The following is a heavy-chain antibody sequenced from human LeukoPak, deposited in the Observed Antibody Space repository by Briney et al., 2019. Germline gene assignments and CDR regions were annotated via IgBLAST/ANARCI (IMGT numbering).Heavy chain of an antibody. D-gene: IGHD4-11*01. Sequence: GGSLRLSCAASGFTFSRCSMSWVRQAPGKGLEWVAYITQDGSEKYYADSVKGRFTISRDNAKKSLCLQMNSLRAEDTAVYYCARGPGDYDASDIWGQGTMVTVSS. CDR3: ARGPGDYDASDI. J-gene: IGHJ3*02. CDR1: GFTFSRCS. V-gene: IGHV3-7*01. CDR2: ITQDGSEK.